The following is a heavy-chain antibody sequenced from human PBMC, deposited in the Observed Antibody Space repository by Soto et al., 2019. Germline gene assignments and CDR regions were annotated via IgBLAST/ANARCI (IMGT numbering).Heavy chain of an antibody. Sequence: PGGSLRLSCAASGFTFDSYAMTWVRQAPGMGLEWVASITSSSSYIYYADSLKGRFTISRDNAKNSLFLPMNSLRADDTAVYYCARDRHRGFDLKYWGQGTLVTVSS. D-gene: IGHD5-12*01. CDR3: ARDRHRGFDLKY. V-gene: IGHV3-21*01. CDR1: GFTFDSYA. J-gene: IGHJ4*02. CDR2: ITSSSSYI.